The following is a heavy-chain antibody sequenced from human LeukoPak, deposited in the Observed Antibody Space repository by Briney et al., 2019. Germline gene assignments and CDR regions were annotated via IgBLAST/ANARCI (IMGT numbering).Heavy chain of an antibody. CDR1: GDSITGYY. CDR2: IYYTGNT. Sequence: PSETLSLTCTVSGDSITGYYWGWIRQPPGKGLEWIGNIYYTGNTYYNASLKSRVTISVDTSKNQFSLKVISMTAADTAVYYCARDALPYYDSSGYYKTHDAFDIWGQGTTVTVSS. D-gene: IGHD3-22*01. J-gene: IGHJ3*02. CDR3: ARDALPYYDSSGYYKTHDAFDI. V-gene: IGHV4-39*07.